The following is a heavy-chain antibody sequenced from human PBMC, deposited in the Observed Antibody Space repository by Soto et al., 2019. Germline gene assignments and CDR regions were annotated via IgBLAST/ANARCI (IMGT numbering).Heavy chain of an antibody. CDR1: GFTFSSYS. Sequence: GGSLRLSCAASGFTFSSYSMNWVRQAPGKGLEWVSSISSSSSYIYYADSVKGRFTISRDKAKNSLYLQMNSLRAEATAVDYCASVVRGSSWQGCAFAPWGQGTLVTVSS. V-gene: IGHV3-21*01. J-gene: IGHJ5*02. D-gene: IGHD6-6*01. CDR3: ASVVRGSSWQGCAFAP. CDR2: ISSSSSYI.